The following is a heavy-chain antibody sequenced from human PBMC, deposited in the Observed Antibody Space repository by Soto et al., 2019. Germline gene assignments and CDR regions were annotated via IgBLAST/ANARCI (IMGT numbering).Heavy chain of an antibody. J-gene: IGHJ6*03. CDR2: ISSSSSTI. Sequence: GGSLRLSCAASGFTFSSYSMNWVRQAPGKGLEWVSYISSSSSTIYYADSVKGRFTISRDNAKNSLYLQMNSLRAEDTAVYYCARDRIVVVPAAQEYYYYYYYMDVWGKGTTVTVSS. CDR3: ARDRIVVVPAAQEYYYYYYYMDV. V-gene: IGHV3-48*01. D-gene: IGHD2-2*01. CDR1: GFTFSSYS.